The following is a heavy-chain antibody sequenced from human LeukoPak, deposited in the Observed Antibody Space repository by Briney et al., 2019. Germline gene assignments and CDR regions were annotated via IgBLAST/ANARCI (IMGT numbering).Heavy chain of an antibody. D-gene: IGHD2-2*01. CDR3: ARAHCSSTSCWNDAFDI. V-gene: IGHV1-46*01. Sequence: ASVKVSCKASGYTLTSYYMHWVRQAPGQGLEWMGIINPSGGSTSYAQKFQGRVTMTRDTSTSTVYMELSSLRSEDTAVYYCARAHCSSTSCWNDAFDIWGQGTMVTVSS. J-gene: IGHJ3*02. CDR2: INPSGGST. CDR1: GYTLTSYY.